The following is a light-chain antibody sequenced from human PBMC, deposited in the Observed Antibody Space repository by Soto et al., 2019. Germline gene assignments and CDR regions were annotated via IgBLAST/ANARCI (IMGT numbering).Light chain of an antibody. CDR3: QERSNWPTAN. J-gene: IGKJ2*01. CDR2: DAS. Sequence: EIVLTQSPATLSLSPGERATLSCRASQSVSSYLAWYQQKPVQAPRLLIYDASNRATGIPARFSGSGSGTDFTLTSSSLEPEDFAVYYCQERSNWPTANFGQGTKLEIK. V-gene: IGKV3-11*01. CDR1: QSVSSY.